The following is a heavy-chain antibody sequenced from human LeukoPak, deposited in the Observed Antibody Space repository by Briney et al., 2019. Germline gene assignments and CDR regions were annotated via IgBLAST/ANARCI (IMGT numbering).Heavy chain of an antibody. CDR3: ARDSCRSTSCYNNWFDP. Sequence: SETLSLTFTVSGDSIINYYWSWIRQPAGKGLEWIGRIYNSGSTKYNPSLKSRVTISVDKSKNQFSLKLSSVTAADTAMYYCARDSCRSTSCYNNWFDPWGQGTLVTVSS. CDR2: IYNSGST. J-gene: IGHJ5*02. V-gene: IGHV4-4*07. D-gene: IGHD2-2*02. CDR1: GDSIINYY.